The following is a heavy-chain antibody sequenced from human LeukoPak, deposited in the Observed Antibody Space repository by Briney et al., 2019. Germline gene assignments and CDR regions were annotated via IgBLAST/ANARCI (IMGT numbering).Heavy chain of an antibody. V-gene: IGHV4-59*01. J-gene: IGHJ3*01. CDR3: ARISSSNWYNERGTFDV. CDR1: GFTFSNAW. CDR2: VYYTGST. Sequence: GSLRLSCAASGFTFSNAWMSWVRQAPGKGLEWIGFVYYTGSTNYSPSLKSRVTISVDTSKNQFSLKLRSVTAADTAVYYCARISSSNWYNERGTFDVWGQGTMVTVSS. D-gene: IGHD6-13*01.